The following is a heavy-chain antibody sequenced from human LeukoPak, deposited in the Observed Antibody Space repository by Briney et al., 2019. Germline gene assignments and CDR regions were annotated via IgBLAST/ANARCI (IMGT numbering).Heavy chain of an antibody. CDR1: GGSISRGSYY. Sequence: SETLSLTCTVSGGSISRGSYYCSWIRQPAGKGLEWIGRIYTSGSTNYNPSLKSRVTISVDTSKNQFSLKLSSVTAADTAVYYCARGGRGYSDGSLDYWGQGTLVTVSS. CDR3: ARGGRGYSDGSLDY. J-gene: IGHJ4*02. CDR2: IYTSGST. V-gene: IGHV4-61*02. D-gene: IGHD5-18*01.